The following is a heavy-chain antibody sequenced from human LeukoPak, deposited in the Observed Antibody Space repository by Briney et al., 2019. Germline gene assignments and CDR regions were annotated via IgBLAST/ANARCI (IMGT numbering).Heavy chain of an antibody. D-gene: IGHD6-19*01. Sequence: QSGGSLRLSCAASGFTFSSYAMHWVRQAPGKGLEWVAVISYDGSNKYYADSVKGRFTISRDNSKNTLYLQMNSLRAEDTAVYYCARDVNSSGWFTGYYYYGMDVWGQGTTVTVSS. CDR2: ISYDGSNK. J-gene: IGHJ6*02. CDR3: ARDVNSSGWFTGYYYYGMDV. CDR1: GFTFSSYA. V-gene: IGHV3-30-3*01.